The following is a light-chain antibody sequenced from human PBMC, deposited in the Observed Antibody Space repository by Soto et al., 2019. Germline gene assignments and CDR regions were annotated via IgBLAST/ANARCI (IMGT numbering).Light chain of an antibody. CDR2: GAS. Sequence: EIVLTQSPGTLSLSPGERATLSCRASQSVSSSYLAWYQQKPGQAPRLLIYGASSRATGIPDRFSCSGSGTDFTLTISRLEPEDFAVYYCQQYGSSPNTFGQGTKLEIK. CDR3: QQYGSSPNT. V-gene: IGKV3-20*01. J-gene: IGKJ2*01. CDR1: QSVSSSY.